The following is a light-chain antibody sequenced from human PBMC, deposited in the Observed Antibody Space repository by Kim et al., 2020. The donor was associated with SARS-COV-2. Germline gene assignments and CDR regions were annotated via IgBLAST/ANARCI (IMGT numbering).Light chain of an antibody. J-gene: IGLJ1*01. CDR1: FSNIGAGYD. CDR3: QSYDSSLNSYV. V-gene: IGLV1-40*01. CDR2: GHT. Sequence: RVTISCTGTFSNIGAGYDVHWYQQVPGAPPKLLIYGHTNRPSGVPDRFSGSKSDTSASLAITGLQPEDEADYYCQSYDSSLNSYVFGTGTKVTVL.